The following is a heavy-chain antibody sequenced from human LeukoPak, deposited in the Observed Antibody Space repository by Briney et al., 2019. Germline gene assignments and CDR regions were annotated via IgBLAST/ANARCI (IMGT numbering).Heavy chain of an antibody. CDR2: ISYDGSNK. V-gene: IGHV3-30-3*01. CDR3: ARNRVGATDYFDY. Sequence: GRSLRLSCAASGFTFSSYAMHWVRQAPGKGLEWVAVISYDGSNKYYADSVKGRFTISRDNSKNTLYLQMNSLRAEDTAVYYCARNRVGATDYFDYWGQGTLVTVSS. J-gene: IGHJ4*02. D-gene: IGHD1-26*01. CDR1: GFTFSSYA.